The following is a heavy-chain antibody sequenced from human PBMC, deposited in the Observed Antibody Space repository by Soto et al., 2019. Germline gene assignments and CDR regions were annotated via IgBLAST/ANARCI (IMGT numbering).Heavy chain of an antibody. CDR3: ARDRSLHSGTKYYFDY. D-gene: IGHD1-26*01. V-gene: IGHV1-69*12. CDR1: GGTFSSYA. Sequence: QVQLVQSGAEVKKPGSSVKVSCKASGGTFSSYAIGWVRQAPGQGLEWMGGIIPIFGTANYAQKFQGRVTITADESTSTAYMELSSLRSEDTAVYYCARDRSLHSGTKYYFDYWGQGTLVTVSS. CDR2: IIPIFGTA. J-gene: IGHJ4*02.